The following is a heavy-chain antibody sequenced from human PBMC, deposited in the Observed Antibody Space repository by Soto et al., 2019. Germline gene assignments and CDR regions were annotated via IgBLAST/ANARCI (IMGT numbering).Heavy chain of an antibody. J-gene: IGHJ6*02. V-gene: IGHV4-59*01. CDR2: IYYSGST. CDR3: ARGFLGDYYYYGMDV. CDR1: GGSISSYY. Sequence: KPSETLSLTCTVSGGSISSYYWSWIRQPPGKGLEWIGYIYYSGSTNYNPSLKSRVTISVDTSKNQFSLKLSSVTAADTAVYYCARGFLGDYYYYGMDVWGQGTTVTVSS. D-gene: IGHD7-27*01.